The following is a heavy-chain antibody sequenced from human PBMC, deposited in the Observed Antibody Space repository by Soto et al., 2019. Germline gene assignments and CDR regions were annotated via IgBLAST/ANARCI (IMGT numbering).Heavy chain of an antibody. J-gene: IGHJ6*02. V-gene: IGHV1-3*01. CDR2: INAGNGNT. CDR1: GYTFTSYA. D-gene: IGHD4-17*01. Sequence: ASVKVSCKASGYTFTSYAMHWVRQAPGQRLEWMGWINAGNGNTKYSQKFQGRVTITRDTSASTACMELSSLRSEDTAVYYCARFTVTYGMDVWGQGTTVTVSS. CDR3: ARFTVTYGMDV.